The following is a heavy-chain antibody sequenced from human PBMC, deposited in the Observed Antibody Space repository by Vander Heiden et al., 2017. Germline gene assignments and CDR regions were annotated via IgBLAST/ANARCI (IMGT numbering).Heavy chain of an antibody. CDR1: GFTVSSNY. J-gene: IGHJ4*02. CDR3: ARGPTYCSSTSCPPEGGHY. V-gene: IGHV3-53*01. CDR2: IYSGGST. Sequence: EVQLVESGGGLIQPGGSLRLSCAASGFTVSSNYMSWVRQAPGKGLEWVSVIYSGGSTYYADSVKGRFTISRDNSKNTLYLQMNSLRAEDTAVYYCARGPTYCSSTSCPPEGGHYWGQGTLVAVSS. D-gene: IGHD2-2*01.